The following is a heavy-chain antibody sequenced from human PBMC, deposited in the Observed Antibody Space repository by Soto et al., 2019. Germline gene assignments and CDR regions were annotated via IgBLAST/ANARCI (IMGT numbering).Heavy chain of an antibody. D-gene: IGHD6-19*01. CDR1: GFTFGSYS. CDR2: ISSSSSTI. V-gene: IGHV3-48*01. CDR3: ALGQQWLDY. Sequence: GGSLRLSCAASGFTFGSYSMNWVRQAPGEGLEWVSYISSSSSTIYYSDSVKGRFTISRDNAKNSLYLQMNSLRAEDTAVYYCALGQQWLDYWGQGTLVTVSS. J-gene: IGHJ4*02.